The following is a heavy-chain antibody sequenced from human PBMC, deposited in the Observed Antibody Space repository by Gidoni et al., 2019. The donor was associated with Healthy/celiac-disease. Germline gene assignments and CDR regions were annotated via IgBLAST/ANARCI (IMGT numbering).Heavy chain of an antibody. CDR2: ISSGGSTI. CDR1: AFTFSTSA. CDR3: AREDMTTVTTGLGPGAFDI. V-gene: IGHV3-48*03. J-gene: IGHJ3*02. D-gene: IGHD4-17*01. Sequence: EVQLVESGGGLVQPGGSLHRSCASSAFTFSTSAMHWVSQAPGKGPEWVSYISSGGSTIYYADSVKGRFTMSRDNAKNSLYLQMNSLRAEDTAVYYCAREDMTTVTTGLGPGAFDIWGQGTMVTVSS.